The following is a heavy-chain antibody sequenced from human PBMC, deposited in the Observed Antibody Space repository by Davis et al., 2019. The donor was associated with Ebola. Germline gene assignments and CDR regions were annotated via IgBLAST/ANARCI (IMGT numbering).Heavy chain of an antibody. D-gene: IGHD6-19*01. CDR1: GYSFDVYL. Sequence: GESLNIYCQGSGYSFDVYLIGLVRPMPGKGLQWMGIIYPDDSDTRYSPPFQGQVTITAEKSINTAFLQWSSLKASDTAMYYCARIVDNSGYIVDWGQGTLVTVSS. CDR2: IYPDDSDT. J-gene: IGHJ4*02. CDR3: ARIVDNSGYIVD. V-gene: IGHV5-51*01.